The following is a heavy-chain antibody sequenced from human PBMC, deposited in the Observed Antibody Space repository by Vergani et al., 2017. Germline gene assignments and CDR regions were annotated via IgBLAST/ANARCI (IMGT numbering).Heavy chain of an antibody. CDR3: AGGDITMVRGVNWFDP. Sequence: QVQLQESGPGLVKPAETLSLTCTVSGGSISSYYWSWIREPAGKGLEWIGRIYTSGSTNYNPSLKSPVTRSVDTSKNQFSLKLSSVTAADTAVYYCAGGDITMVRGVNWFDPWGQGTLVTVSS. V-gene: IGHV4-4*07. CDR2: IYTSGST. J-gene: IGHJ5*02. CDR1: GGSISSYY. D-gene: IGHD3-10*01.